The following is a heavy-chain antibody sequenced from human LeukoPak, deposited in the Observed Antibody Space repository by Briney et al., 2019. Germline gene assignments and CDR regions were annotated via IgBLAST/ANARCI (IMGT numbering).Heavy chain of an antibody. V-gene: IGHV3-30*02. CDR2: IRYDGSDK. CDR1: GFTFSSYG. CDR3: AKGRAASDY. J-gene: IGHJ4*02. D-gene: IGHD6-13*01. Sequence: GGSLGLSCAASGFTFSSYGMNWVRQAPGRGLEWVTFIRYDGSDKFYADSVKGRFTISRDNSKNTLYLQMNSLRAEDTAVYYCAKGRAASDYWGQGTLVTVSS.